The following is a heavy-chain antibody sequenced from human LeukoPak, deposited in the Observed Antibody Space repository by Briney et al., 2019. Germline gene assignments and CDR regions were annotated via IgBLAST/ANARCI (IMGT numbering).Heavy chain of an antibody. J-gene: IGHJ3*02. D-gene: IGHD3-10*01. CDR3: ARGKGRITMVRGVINDAFDI. Sequence: SETLSLTCTVSGGSISSYYWSWIRQPAGKGLEWIGRIYTSGSTNYNPSLKSRVTMSVDTSKNQFSLKLSSVTAADTAVYYCARGKGRITMVRGVINDAFDIWGQGTMVTVSS. CDR2: IYTSGST. V-gene: IGHV4-4*07. CDR1: GGSISSYY.